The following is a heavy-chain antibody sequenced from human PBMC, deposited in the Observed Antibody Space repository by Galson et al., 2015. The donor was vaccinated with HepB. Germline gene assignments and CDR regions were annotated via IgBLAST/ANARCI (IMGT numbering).Heavy chain of an antibody. D-gene: IGHD5-12*01. Sequence: CAISGDSVSSNSAAWTWIRQSPSRGLEWLRRTYYRSKWFNDYAVSMKSRITVSADTSKNQVSLHLKSVTPGDTAVYYCARGESGASYEYFHNKALDVWGQGTTVTVSS. V-gene: IGHV6-1*01. CDR3: ARGESGASYEYFHNKALDV. J-gene: IGHJ6*02. CDR1: GDSVSSNSAA. CDR2: TYYRSKWFN.